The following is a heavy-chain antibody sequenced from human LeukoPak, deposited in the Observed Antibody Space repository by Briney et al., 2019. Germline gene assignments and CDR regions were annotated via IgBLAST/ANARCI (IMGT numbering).Heavy chain of an antibody. Sequence: GWSLRLSRAAALFRLSNYWMTSVRQAPERRRAGLARIKTDGSETYYVDSGKGRFTIYRDNAKSSLYLQMTSLRVEDTAVYHCVRFGPDHDMGLWGQGTTVTVS. J-gene: IGHJ6*02. CDR2: IKTDGSET. D-gene: IGHD3-16*01. V-gene: IGHV3-7*01. CDR1: LFRLSNYW. CDR3: VRFGPDHDMGL.